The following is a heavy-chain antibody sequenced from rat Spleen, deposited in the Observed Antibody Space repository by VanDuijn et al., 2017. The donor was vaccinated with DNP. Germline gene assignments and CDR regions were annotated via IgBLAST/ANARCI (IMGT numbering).Heavy chain of an antibody. CDR1: GFTFSDHA. CDR2: IIYDGSNT. D-gene: IGHD1-4*01. CDR3: ARWPGYNPPYAMDA. V-gene: IGHV5-17*01. J-gene: IGHJ4*01. Sequence: EVQLVESGGGLVQPGNSLKLSCAASGFTFSDHAMAWVRQSPKKGLEWVATIIYDGSNTYYRDSVKGRFTISRDNAILTLYLKMDSLRSEDTATYHCARWPGYNPPYAMDAWGQGTSVTVSS.